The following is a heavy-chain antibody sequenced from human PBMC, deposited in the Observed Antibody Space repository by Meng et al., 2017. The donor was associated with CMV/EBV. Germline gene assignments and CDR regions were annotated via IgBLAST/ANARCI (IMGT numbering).Heavy chain of an antibody. CDR2: IWYDGSHR. D-gene: IGHD1/OR15-1a*01. J-gene: IGHJ6*02. CDR1: GFNFSNYG. V-gene: IGHV3-33*06. Sequence: GESLKISCAAAGFNFSNYGIHWVRQAPGKGLEGVAIIWYDGSHRYYADSVQGRFTISRDNSKNTVHLQMNSLRAEDTAVYYCAKDQQSPFSYYFYGMDVWGQGTTVTVSS. CDR3: AKDQQSPFSYYFYGMDV.